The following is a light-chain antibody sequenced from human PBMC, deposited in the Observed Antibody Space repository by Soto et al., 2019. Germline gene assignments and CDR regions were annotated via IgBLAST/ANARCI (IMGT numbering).Light chain of an antibody. CDR2: SNN. CDR3: AAWDDSLSGWV. V-gene: IGLV1-47*02. CDR1: SSDVGGYNY. Sequence: QSALTQPASVSGSPGQSITISCTGTSSDVGGYNYVSWYQQHPGTAPKLLIYSNNQRPSGVPDRFSGSKSGTSASLAISGLRSEDEADYYCAAWDDSLSGWVFGGGTKLTVL. J-gene: IGLJ3*02.